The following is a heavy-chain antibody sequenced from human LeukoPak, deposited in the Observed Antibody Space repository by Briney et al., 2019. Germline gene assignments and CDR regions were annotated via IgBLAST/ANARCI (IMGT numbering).Heavy chain of an antibody. Sequence: GGSLRLSCTASGFTFSSYSMNWVRQAPGKGLEWVSSISSSSSYIYYADSVMGRFTISRDNAKNSLYLQMNRLRAEDTGVYYCARHHHGGTTVTLDYWGQGTLVTVSS. V-gene: IGHV3-21*01. CDR2: ISSSSSYI. D-gene: IGHD4-17*01. J-gene: IGHJ4*02. CDR3: ARHHHGGTTVTLDY. CDR1: GFTFSSYS.